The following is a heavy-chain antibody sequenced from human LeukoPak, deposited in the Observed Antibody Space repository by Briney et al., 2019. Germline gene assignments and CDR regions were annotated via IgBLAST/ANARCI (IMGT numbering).Heavy chain of an antibody. D-gene: IGHD2-2*01. CDR3: ARESYPTDY. J-gene: IGHJ4*02. CDR2: ISSNSNYI. V-gene: IGHV3-21*01. Sequence: GGSLRLSCAASGFTFSSYSMDWVRQAPGKGLEWVSSISSNSNYIYYADSVKGRFTISRDNAKNSLYLQMNSLRAEGTAVYHCARESYPTDYWGQGTLVTVSS. CDR1: GFTFSSYS.